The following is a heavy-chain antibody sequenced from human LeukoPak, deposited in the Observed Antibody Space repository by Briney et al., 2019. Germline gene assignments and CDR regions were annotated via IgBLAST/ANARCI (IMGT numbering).Heavy chain of an antibody. CDR1: GFTVSSNY. V-gene: IGHV3-53*01. D-gene: IGHD5-12*01. J-gene: IGHJ5*02. CDR2: IYSGGNT. CDR3: ASRHPDIASP. Sequence: GGSLRLSCAASGFTVSSNYMSWVRQAPGKGLDWVSVIYSGGNTYYADSVKGRFTISRDNSKNTLYLQINSLRAEDTAVYYCASRHPDIASPWGQGTLVTVSS.